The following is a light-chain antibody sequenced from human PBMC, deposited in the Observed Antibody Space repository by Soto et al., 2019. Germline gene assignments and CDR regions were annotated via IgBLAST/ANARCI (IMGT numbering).Light chain of an antibody. CDR1: QGVTTN. V-gene: IGKV3-20*01. CDR2: DVS. J-gene: IGKJ1*01. CDR3: QQYGSSPPT. Sequence: EIVMTQSPATLSVSPGERATLSCRAGQGVTTNFAWYQQKSGQSPRLLIYDVSIRATGVPARFSGSGSGTDFTLTINRLEPEDFALYYCQQYGSSPPTFGQGTKVDI.